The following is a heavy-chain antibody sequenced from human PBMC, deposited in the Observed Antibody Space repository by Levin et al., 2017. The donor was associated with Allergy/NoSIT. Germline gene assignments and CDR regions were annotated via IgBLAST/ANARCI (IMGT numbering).Heavy chain of an antibody. CDR3: ARGRGLAY. Sequence: GESLKISCAASGFNFTAYTMNWVRQLPGKGLEWVSAIVGGGGATFYADSVKGRFTISRDNSKNMLYFQVNSLRADDTAIYYCARGRGLAYWGQGTLVTVSS. J-gene: IGHJ4*02. CDR1: GFNFTAYT. CDR2: IVGGGGAT. V-gene: IGHV3-23*01. D-gene: IGHD5-12*01.